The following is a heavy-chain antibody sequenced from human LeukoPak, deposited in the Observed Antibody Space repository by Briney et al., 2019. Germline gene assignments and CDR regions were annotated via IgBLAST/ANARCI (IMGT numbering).Heavy chain of an antibody. CDR3: ARARIAVAYFDY. Sequence: PSETLSLTCTVSGDSISSGDYYWSWIRQPAGKGLEWIGRISSSGSTNYNPSLKSRVTISVDTSKNQFSLKLSSVTAADTAVYYCARARIAVAYFDYWGQGTLVTVSS. J-gene: IGHJ4*02. D-gene: IGHD6-19*01. CDR2: ISSSGST. CDR1: GDSISSGDYY. V-gene: IGHV4-61*02.